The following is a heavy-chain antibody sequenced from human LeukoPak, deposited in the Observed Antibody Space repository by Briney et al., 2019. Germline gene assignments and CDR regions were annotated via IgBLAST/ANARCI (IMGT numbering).Heavy chain of an antibody. CDR2: INHSGST. Sequence: ASETLSLTCAVSGDSIGAYYWSWVRQPPGQGLEWIGEINHSGSTNYNPSLKSRVTISVDTSKNQFSLKLSSVTAADTAVYYCARPLYYHDSSGYLSWGQGTLVTVSS. D-gene: IGHD3-22*01. V-gene: IGHV4-34*01. CDR3: ARPLYYHDSSGYLS. CDR1: GDSIGAYY. J-gene: IGHJ4*02.